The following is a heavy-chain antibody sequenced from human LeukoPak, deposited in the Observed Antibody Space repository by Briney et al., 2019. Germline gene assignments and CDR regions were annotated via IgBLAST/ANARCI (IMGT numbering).Heavy chain of an antibody. CDR2: IRSKAYGGTT. CDR1: GYTLTELS. V-gene: IGHV3-49*04. D-gene: IGHD2-15*01. Sequence: SCKVSGYTLTELSMHWVRQAPGKGLEWVGFIRSKAYGGTTEYAASVKGRFTISRDDSKSIAYLQMNSLKTEDTAVYYCTRGPDCSGGSCYGFVYWGQGTLVTVSS. J-gene: IGHJ4*02. CDR3: TRGPDCSGGSCYGFVY.